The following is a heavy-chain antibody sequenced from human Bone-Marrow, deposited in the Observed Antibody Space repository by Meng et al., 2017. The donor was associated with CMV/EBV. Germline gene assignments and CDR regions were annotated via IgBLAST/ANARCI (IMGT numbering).Heavy chain of an antibody. Sequence: SETLSLTCAVYGGSFSGYYWSWIRQPPGKGLEWIGTIYYSGSTYYNPSLKSRVTISVDTSKNQFSLKLSSVTAADTAVYYCATGESSSYYYDPWGQGTLVTVSS. CDR3: ATGESSSYYYDP. CDR2: IYYSGST. D-gene: IGHD6-6*01. CDR1: GGSFSGYY. J-gene: IGHJ5*02. V-gene: IGHV4-34*01.